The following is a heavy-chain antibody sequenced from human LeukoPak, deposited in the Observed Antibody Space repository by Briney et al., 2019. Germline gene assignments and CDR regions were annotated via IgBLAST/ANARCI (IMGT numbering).Heavy chain of an antibody. CDR3: ARELAVAGLTYYFDY. CDR1: GGTFSSYA. V-gene: IGHV1-46*01. D-gene: IGHD6-19*01. CDR2: INPSGGST. J-gene: IGHJ4*02. Sequence: GASVKVSCKASGGTFSSYAISWVRQAPGQGLEWMGIINPSGGSTSYAQKFQGRVTMTRDTSTSTVYMELSSLRSEDTAVYYCARELAVAGLTYYFDYWGQGTLVTVSS.